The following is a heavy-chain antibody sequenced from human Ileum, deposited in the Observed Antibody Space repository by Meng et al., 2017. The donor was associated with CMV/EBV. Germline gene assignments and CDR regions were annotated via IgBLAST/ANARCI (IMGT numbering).Heavy chain of an antibody. CDR3: ARGDYAYDY. D-gene: IGHD2-2*01. V-gene: IGHV3-23*01. J-gene: IGHJ4*02. CDR1: GFTFVSYA. CDR2: ITANGVTT. Sequence: LSFAASGFTFVSYAMSWVRQAPGKGLEWVSSITANGVTTFYTDSVKGRFTISRDSSKNTLSLQVNSLRADDSAVYFCARGDYAYDYWGQGTLVTVSS.